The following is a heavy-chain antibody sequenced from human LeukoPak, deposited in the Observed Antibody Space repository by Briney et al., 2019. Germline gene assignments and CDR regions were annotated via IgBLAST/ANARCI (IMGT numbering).Heavy chain of an antibody. V-gene: IGHV1-24*01. CDR2: FDPEDGET. J-gene: IGHJ4*02. Sequence: ASVKVSCKVSGYTLTELSMHWVRQAPGKGLEWMGGFDPEDGETIYAQKFQGRVTMTEDTSTDTAYMELSSLRSVDTAVYYCATAVDQNSGSYQLDYWGQGTLVTVSS. CDR1: GYTLTELS. CDR3: ATAVDQNSGSYQLDY. D-gene: IGHD1-26*01.